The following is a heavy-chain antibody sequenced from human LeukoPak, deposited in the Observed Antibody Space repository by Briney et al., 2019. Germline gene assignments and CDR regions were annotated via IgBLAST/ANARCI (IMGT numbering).Heavy chain of an antibody. Sequence: PSGTLSLTCAVSGGSISSSNWWSWVRQPPGKGLEWIGEIYHSGSTYYNPSLKTRVTISVDKSKNQFSLKLSSVTAADTAVYYCARASHDYGDYSHFDYWGQGTLVTVSS. J-gene: IGHJ4*02. CDR1: GGSISSSNW. CDR2: IYHSGST. D-gene: IGHD4-17*01. CDR3: ARASHDYGDYSHFDY. V-gene: IGHV4-4*02.